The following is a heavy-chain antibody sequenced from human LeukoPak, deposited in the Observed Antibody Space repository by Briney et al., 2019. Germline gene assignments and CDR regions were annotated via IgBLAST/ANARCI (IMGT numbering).Heavy chain of an antibody. Sequence: GRSLRLSCAASGFTFDDYAMHWVRQAPGKGLEWVSGISWNSGSIGYADSVKGRFTISRDNAKNSLYLQMNSLRAKDTALYYCAKGLYCSSTSCYDAFDIWGQGTMVTVSS. CDR3: AKGLYCSSTSCYDAFDI. CDR2: ISWNSGSI. J-gene: IGHJ3*02. D-gene: IGHD2-2*01. V-gene: IGHV3-9*01. CDR1: GFTFDDYA.